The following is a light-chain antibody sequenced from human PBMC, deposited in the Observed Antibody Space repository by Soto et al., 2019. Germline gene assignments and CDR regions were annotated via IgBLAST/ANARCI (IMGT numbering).Light chain of an antibody. J-gene: IGKJ4*01. Sequence: DIQMTQSPSSLSASVGDRVTITCRASQSISRYLNWYQHKPGRAPNLLIYGASRLQSGVPSRLSGSGSGTDFTLTITNLQPEDFATYYCQQSFDTPALTFGGGTKVDIK. CDR3: QQSFDTPALT. CDR1: QSISRY. V-gene: IGKV1-39*01. CDR2: GAS.